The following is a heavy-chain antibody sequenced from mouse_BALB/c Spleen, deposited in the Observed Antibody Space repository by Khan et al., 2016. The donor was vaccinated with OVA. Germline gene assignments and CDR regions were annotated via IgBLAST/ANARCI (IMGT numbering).Heavy chain of an antibody. J-gene: IGHJ2*01. CDR1: GFNIKDTY. CDR2: IAPAYGTS. CDR3: ARMKA. Sequence: VQLKQSGAELVKPGASVKLSCTASGFNIKDTYMHWVKQRPEQGLVWIGRIAPAYGTSKYHPMLHGKATITADSSSNTAYLLLCSLSSEDSAVSYSARMKARGQGTTLT. V-gene: IGHV14-3*02.